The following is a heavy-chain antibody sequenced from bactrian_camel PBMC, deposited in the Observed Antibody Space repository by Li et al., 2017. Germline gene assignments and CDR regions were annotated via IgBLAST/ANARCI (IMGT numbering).Heavy chain of an antibody. CDR3: AASFNVPGWPTKY. CDR2: IYGSGSAA. D-gene: IGHD5*01. J-gene: IGHJ4*01. Sequence: HVQLVESGGGLVQPGGSLRLSCAASGFTFSAYGMSWFRQGPGKGLEWVAGIYGSGSAAWVADAVEGRFTISRDNAKNTLYLQMDSLKPEDTGEYFCAASFNVPGWPTKYWGQGTQVTVS. CDR1: GFTFSAYG. V-gene: IGHV3S6*01.